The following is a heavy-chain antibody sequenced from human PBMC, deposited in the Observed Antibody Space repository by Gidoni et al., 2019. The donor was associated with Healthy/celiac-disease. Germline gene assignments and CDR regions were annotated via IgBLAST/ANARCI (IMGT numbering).Heavy chain of an antibody. CDR1: GGSISRSY. CDR3: ARGPYYDFWSGLIRKGLYYYYGMDV. Sequence: QVQLQESGPGLVKPSETLSLTCTVSGGSISRSYWSWIRQPPGKGLEWIGYIYYSGSTNYNPSLKSRVTISVDTSKNQFSLKLSSVTAADTAVYYCARGPYYDFWSGLIRKGLYYYYGMDVWGQGTTVTVSS. V-gene: IGHV4-59*01. D-gene: IGHD3-3*01. CDR2: IYYSGST. J-gene: IGHJ6*02.